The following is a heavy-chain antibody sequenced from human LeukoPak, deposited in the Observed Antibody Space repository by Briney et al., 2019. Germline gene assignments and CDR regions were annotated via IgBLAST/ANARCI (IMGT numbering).Heavy chain of an antibody. CDR3: ARITSSWYGGGFDY. D-gene: IGHD6-13*01. Sequence: SETLSLTCAVYGGSFSGYYWSWFRQPPGKGLEWIGEINHSGSTNYNPSLKSRVTISVDTSKNQFSLKLSSVTAADTAVYYCARITSSWYGGGFDYWGQGTLVTVSS. CDR2: INHSGST. V-gene: IGHV4-34*01. J-gene: IGHJ4*02. CDR1: GGSFSGYY.